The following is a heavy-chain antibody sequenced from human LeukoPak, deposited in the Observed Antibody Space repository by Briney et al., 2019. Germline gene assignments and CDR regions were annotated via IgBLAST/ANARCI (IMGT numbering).Heavy chain of an antibody. J-gene: IGHJ4*02. Sequence: GGSLRLSYAASGFTFSSYGMHWVRQAPGKGLEWVAVIWYDGSNKYYADSVKGRFTISRDNSKNTLYLQMNSLRAEDTAVYYCARDFWSSSGQGAGYWGQGTLVTVSS. CDR1: GFTFSSYG. CDR2: IWYDGSNK. V-gene: IGHV3-33*01. D-gene: IGHD3-3*01. CDR3: ARDFWSSSGQGAGY.